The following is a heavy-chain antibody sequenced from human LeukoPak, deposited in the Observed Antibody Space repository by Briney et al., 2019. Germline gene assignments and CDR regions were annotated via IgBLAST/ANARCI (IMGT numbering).Heavy chain of an antibody. D-gene: IGHD2-2*01. V-gene: IGHV3-23*01. J-gene: IGHJ4*02. CDR1: GFTFSKPW. CDR2: VSGSGAST. Sequence: PGGSLRLSCAASGFTFSKPWMSWVRQAPGKGLEWVSGVSGSGASTYYAGSVKGRFTISRDNFKTTLYLQMNSLRAEDTAVYYCAKDVDGLAYRLQGPDYWGQGSLVTVSS. CDR3: AKDVDGLAYRLQGPDY.